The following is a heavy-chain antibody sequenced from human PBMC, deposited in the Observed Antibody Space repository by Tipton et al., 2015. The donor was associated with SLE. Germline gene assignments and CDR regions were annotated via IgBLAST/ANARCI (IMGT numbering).Heavy chain of an antibody. Sequence: GSLSLSCAASGLIFSHYWMSWARQASGKGLEWVVKMNEDGSAKHYVDSVRGRFTVSRDNAGNSLYLQMTSLRFEDTPVYCCASAYTVRNSFTVWVQGTLVTVSS. V-gene: IGHV3-7*01. D-gene: IGHD3-16*01. CDR2: MNEDGSAK. J-gene: IGHJ3*01. CDR1: GLIFSHYW. CDR3: ASAYTVRNSFTV.